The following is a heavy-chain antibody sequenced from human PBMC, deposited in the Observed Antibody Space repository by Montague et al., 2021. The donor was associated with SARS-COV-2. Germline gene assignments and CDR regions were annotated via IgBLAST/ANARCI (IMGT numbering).Heavy chain of an antibody. CDR3: ASSRAAGTVYYYYGMDV. Sequence: SLRLSCAASGFTFSSYSMNWVRQAPGKGLEWVSSISRSRRYIYYADSVKGRFPISRDNAKNSLYLQMNSLRAEDTAVYYCASSRAAGTVYYYYGMDVWGQGTTVTVSS. D-gene: IGHD6-13*01. J-gene: IGHJ6*02. V-gene: IGHV3-21*01. CDR2: ISRSRRYI. CDR1: GFTFSSYS.